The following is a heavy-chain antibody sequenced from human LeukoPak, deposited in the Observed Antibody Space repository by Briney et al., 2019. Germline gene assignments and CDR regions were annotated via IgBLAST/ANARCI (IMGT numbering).Heavy chain of an antibody. CDR3: ARDNYRHHYYRGRDV. V-gene: IGHV4-31*03. Sequence: SQTLSLTCTVSGGSISSGGYYWSWIRQHPGKGLEWIGYIYYSGSTYYNPSLKSRVTISVDRSKNQFSLKLSSVTAAGTAVHYCARDNYRHHYYRGRDVWAQGPTVTVSS. CDR1: GGSISSGGYY. CDR2: IYYSGST. J-gene: IGHJ6*02. D-gene: IGHD5-24*01.